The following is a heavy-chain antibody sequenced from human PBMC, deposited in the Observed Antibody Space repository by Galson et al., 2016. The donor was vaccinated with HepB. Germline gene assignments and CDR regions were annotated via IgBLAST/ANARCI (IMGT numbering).Heavy chain of an antibody. CDR1: LDTISITGYF. D-gene: IGHD6-13*01. J-gene: IGHJ4*02. CDR2: ISHSGSV. V-gene: IGHV4-31*03. CDR3: ARYGSWTGFDY. Sequence: TLSLTCTVSLDTISITGYFWSWIRQVPGGGLEWIGYISHSGSVYLNPSLKSRSVISVATSKNQFSLDVGSVTAADTAVYFCARYGSWTGFDYWGRGILVTVSS.